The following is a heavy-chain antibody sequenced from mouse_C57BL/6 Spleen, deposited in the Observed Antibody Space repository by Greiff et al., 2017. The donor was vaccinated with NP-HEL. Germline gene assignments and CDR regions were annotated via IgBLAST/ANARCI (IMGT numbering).Heavy chain of an antibody. J-gene: IGHJ1*03. Sequence: EVQLVESGGGLVKPGGSLKLSCAASGFTFSDYGMHWVRQAPEKGLEWVAYISSGSSTIYYAATVKGRFTISRDNAKNTLFLQMTSLRSEDTAMYYCARPHYYGSSDWYFDGWGTGTTVTVSS. D-gene: IGHD1-1*01. CDR1: GFTFSDYG. V-gene: IGHV5-17*01. CDR3: ARPHYYGSSDWYFDG. CDR2: ISSGSSTI.